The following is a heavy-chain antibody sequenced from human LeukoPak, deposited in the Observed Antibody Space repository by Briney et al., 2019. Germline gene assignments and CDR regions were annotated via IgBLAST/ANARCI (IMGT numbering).Heavy chain of an antibody. Sequence: SETLSLTCTVSGGSISSYYWSWIRQPPGKGLEWIGYVYYSGSTNYNPSLKSRVTISVDTSKNQFSLKLSSETAADTAVYFCARQRSSTWSLGYWGQGTLVTVSS. D-gene: IGHD6-13*01. J-gene: IGHJ4*02. CDR1: GGSISSYY. CDR3: ARQRSSTWSLGY. V-gene: IGHV4-59*08. CDR2: VYYSGST.